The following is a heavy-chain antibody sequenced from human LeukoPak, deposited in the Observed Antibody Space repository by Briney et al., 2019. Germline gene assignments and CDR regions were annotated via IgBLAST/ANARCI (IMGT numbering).Heavy chain of an antibody. V-gene: IGHV1-2*02. CDR2: INPNSGGT. J-gene: IGHJ6*02. D-gene: IGHD6-13*01. Sequence: ASVKVSCKASGYTFTGYYMHWVRQAPGQGLEWMGWINPNSGGTNYAQKFQGRVTMTRDTSISTAYMELSRLRSDDTAVYYCARDLIRRAAAGTDSYYYYGMDVWGQGTTVTVSS. CDR3: ARDLIRRAAAGTDSYYYYGMDV. CDR1: GYTFTGYY.